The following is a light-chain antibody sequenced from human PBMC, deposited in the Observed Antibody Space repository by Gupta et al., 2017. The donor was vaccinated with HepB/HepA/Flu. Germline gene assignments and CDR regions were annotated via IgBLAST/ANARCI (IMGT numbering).Light chain of an antibody. CDR3: QQDLYWPPLT. Sequence: EIVMTQSPTLSLSPGEWATLSCRASQSINTNLAWYQQKPGQAPILLIYDASTRATGIPARFSGSGSGTEFTLTISGLQPEDFAVYYCQQDLYWPPLTFGGGTKVEIK. CDR2: DAS. V-gene: IGKV3-15*01. CDR1: QSINTN. J-gene: IGKJ4*01.